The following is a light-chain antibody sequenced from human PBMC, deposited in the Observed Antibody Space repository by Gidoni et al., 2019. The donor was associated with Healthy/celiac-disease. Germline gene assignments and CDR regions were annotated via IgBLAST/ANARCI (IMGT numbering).Light chain of an antibody. Sequence: AIRMTQSPSSFSASTGDRVTITCRASQGISSYLAWYQQKPGKAPKLLIYAASTLQSGVPSRCSGSGSGTDFTLTISCLQSEDFATYYCQQYYSYPQTFGQGTKLEIK. CDR3: QQYYSYPQT. V-gene: IGKV1-8*01. CDR2: AAS. CDR1: QGISSY. J-gene: IGKJ2*01.